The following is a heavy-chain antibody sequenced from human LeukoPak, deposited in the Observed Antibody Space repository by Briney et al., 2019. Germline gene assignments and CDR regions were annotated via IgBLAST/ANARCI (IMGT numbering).Heavy chain of an antibody. CDR1: GYSFTSYW. CDR3: ARQNYYDSSGYYGNDAFDI. D-gene: IGHD3-22*01. V-gene: IGHV5-51*01. J-gene: IGHJ3*02. Sequence: GESLKISCKGSGYSFTSYWIGWVRQMPGKGLEWMGIIYPGDSDTRYSPSFQGQVTISADKSISTAYLQWSSLEASDTAMYYCARQNYYDSSGYYGNDAFDIWGQGTMVTVSS. CDR2: IYPGDSDT.